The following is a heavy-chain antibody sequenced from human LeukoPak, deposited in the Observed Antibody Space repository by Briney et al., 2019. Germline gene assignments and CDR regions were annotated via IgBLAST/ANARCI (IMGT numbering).Heavy chain of an antibody. Sequence: PSETLSLTCAVYGGSFSGYYWSWIRQPPGKGLEWIGEINHSGSTNYNPFLQSRVTISVDTSKNQFSLKLSSVTAADTAVYYCARASRGYCSGGSCVYYFDYWGQGTLVTVSS. J-gene: IGHJ4*02. CDR1: GGSFSGYY. CDR3: ARASRGYCSGGSCVYYFDY. V-gene: IGHV4-34*01. D-gene: IGHD2-15*01. CDR2: INHSGST.